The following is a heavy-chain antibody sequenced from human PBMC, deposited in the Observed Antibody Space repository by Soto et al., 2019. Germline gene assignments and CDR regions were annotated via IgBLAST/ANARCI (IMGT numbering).Heavy chain of an antibody. D-gene: IGHD3-3*01. V-gene: IGHV1-46*01. Sequence: ASVKVSGKASGYTFTSYYMHWVRQAPGQGLEWMGIINPSGVSTSYAQKFQSRVTMTRDTSTSTVYMELSSLRSEDTAVYYCARDRRIFGVVITLYYYYYYGMDVWGQGTAVTVSS. CDR1: GYTFTSYY. J-gene: IGHJ6*02. CDR3: ARDRRIFGVVITLYYYYYYGMDV. CDR2: INPSGVST.